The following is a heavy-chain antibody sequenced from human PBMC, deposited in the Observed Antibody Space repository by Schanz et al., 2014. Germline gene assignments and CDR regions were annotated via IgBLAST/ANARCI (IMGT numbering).Heavy chain of an antibody. D-gene: IGHD2-15*01. V-gene: IGHV1-18*01. CDR2: ISVYTGNT. Sequence: QVQLVQSGAEVKKPGASVRVSCKASGYTFTTYAMSWVRQAPGQGLEWVGWISVYTGNTKYGQKVQGRVTMTADTSTNTAYMELRSLRSDDTAVYYCAKGMGYFSGGTCYDYYYYGLDVWGQGTTVTVSS. CDR1: GYTFTTYA. J-gene: IGHJ6*02. CDR3: AKGMGYFSGGTCYDYYYYGLDV.